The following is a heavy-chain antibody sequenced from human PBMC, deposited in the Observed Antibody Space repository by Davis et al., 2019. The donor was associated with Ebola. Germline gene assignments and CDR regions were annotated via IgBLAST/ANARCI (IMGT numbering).Heavy chain of an antibody. CDR3: ARGRLLNDY. V-gene: IGHV4-34*01. CDR2: INHSGST. J-gene: IGHJ4*02. CDR1: GGSFSGYY. D-gene: IGHD1-1*01. Sequence: SETLSLTCAVYGGSFSGYYWSWIRQPPGKGLEWIGEINHSGSTNYNPSLKSRVTISVDTSKNQFSLKLSSVTAADTAVYYCARGRLLNDYWGQGTLVTVSS.